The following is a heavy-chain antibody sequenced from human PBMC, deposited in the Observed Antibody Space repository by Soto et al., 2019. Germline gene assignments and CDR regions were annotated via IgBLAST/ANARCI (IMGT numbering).Heavy chain of an antibody. CDR3: ARDGEGF. D-gene: IGHD2-21*01. CDR1: GFTFSSNW. CDR2: INTDGSRA. J-gene: IGHJ4*02. Sequence: EVQLVESGGGLVQPGGSLRLSCAASGFTFSSNWMHWVRRVPGRGLVWVSRINTDGSRADYEDSVEGRFTISRDNAKNMLYLQMNSLRPEDSAVYYCARDGEGFWGQGTLVAVSS. V-gene: IGHV3-74*01.